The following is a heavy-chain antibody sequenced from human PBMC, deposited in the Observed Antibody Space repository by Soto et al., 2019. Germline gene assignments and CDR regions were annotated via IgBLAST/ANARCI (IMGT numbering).Heavy chain of an antibody. V-gene: IGHV1-24*01. D-gene: IGHD5-12*01. CDR3: ATAPFVDIVATIRVFDY. J-gene: IGHJ4*02. Sequence: ASVKVSCKVSGYTLTELSMHWVRQAPGKGLEWMGGFDPEDGETIYAQKFQGRVTMTEETSTDTAYMEVSSLRSEDTAVYYCATAPFVDIVATIRVFDYWGQGTVVTVSS. CDR1: GYTLTELS. CDR2: FDPEDGET.